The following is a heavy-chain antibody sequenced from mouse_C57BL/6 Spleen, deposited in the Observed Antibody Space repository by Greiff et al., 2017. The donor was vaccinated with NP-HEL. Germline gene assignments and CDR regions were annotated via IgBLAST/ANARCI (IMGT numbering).Heavy chain of an antibody. Sequence: EVMLVESGGGLVKPGGSLKLSCAASGFTFSDYGMHWVRQAPEKGLEWVAYISSGSSTIYYADKVKGRFTLSRANAKNTLFLQMTRLRSEDTAMYYCARGGLRWYFDVWGTGTTVTVSS. D-gene: IGHD2-4*01. CDR2: ISSGSSTI. CDR1: GFTFSDYG. CDR3: ARGGLRWYFDV. J-gene: IGHJ1*03. V-gene: IGHV5-17*01.